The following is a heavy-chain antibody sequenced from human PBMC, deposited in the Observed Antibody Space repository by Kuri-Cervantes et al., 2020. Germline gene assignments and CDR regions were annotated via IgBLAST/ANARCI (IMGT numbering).Heavy chain of an antibody. CDR1: GYNFTSYD. CDR2: MNPNSGNT. V-gene: IGHV1-8*01. CDR3: AKDLDADVVVPAAMPVDLERGYYGMDV. D-gene: IGHD2-2*01. J-gene: IGHJ6*02. Sequence: ASVKVSCKASGYNFTSYDINWVRQATGQGLEWMGWMNPNSGNTGYAQKFQGRVTMTRNTSISTAYMELSSLRSRDTAVYYCAKDLDADVVVPAAMPVDLERGYYGMDVWGQGTTVTVSS.